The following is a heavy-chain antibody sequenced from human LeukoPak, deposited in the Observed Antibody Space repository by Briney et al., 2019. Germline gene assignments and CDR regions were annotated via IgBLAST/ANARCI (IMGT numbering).Heavy chain of an antibody. D-gene: IGHD3-16*01. Sequence: SETLSLTCSVSGGSISSGPSYWAWLRQPPGQGLEWIASVSYVGSTYYNSSLKSRLTISIDTSRNGFSLKLTSVTAADTAVYYCAKAPHARTFESLNWFDRWGQGTLVTVSS. CDR3: AKAPHARTFESLNWFDR. CDR1: GGSISSGPSY. V-gene: IGHV4-39*07. CDR2: VSYVGST. J-gene: IGHJ5*02.